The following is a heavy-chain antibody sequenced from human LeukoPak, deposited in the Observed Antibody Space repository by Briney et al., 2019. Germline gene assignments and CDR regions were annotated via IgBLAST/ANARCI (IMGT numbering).Heavy chain of an antibody. Sequence: GGSLRLSCAASGFTFSSYSMNWVRQAPGKGLEWLSYIGDSGSTTYYADSVRGRFTISRDNAKNSLYLQMNTLRVEDTAVYYCVRDGAVVTWGSDPWRYFQHWGQGALVTVSS. CDR3: VRDGAVVTWGSDPWRYFQH. CDR1: GFTFSSYS. CDR2: IGDSGSTT. D-gene: IGHD2-21*02. V-gene: IGHV3-48*01. J-gene: IGHJ1*01.